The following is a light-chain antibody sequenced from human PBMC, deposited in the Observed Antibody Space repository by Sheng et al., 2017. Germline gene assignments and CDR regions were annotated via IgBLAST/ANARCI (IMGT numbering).Light chain of an antibody. CDR2: DVS. J-gene: IGKJ1*01. V-gene: IGKV3-20*01. Sequence: EIVLTQSPGTLSLSPGERATLSCRASQSVTSPYLTWYQQKPGQAPRLLIYDVSIRATGIPDRFSGSGSGTDFTLTITRLEPEDFAVYYCQQYGSSPQTFGQGTKVEI. CDR1: QSVTSPY. CDR3: QQYGSSPQT.